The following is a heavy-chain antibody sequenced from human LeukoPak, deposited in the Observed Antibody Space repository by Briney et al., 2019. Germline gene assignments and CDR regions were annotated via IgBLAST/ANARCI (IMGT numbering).Heavy chain of an antibody. J-gene: IGHJ3*02. D-gene: IGHD6-13*01. Sequence: GGSLRLSCAASGFTFSSYAMSWVRQAPGKGLEWVSAISGSGGSTYYADSVKGRFTISRDNSKNTLYLQMNSLRAEDTAVYYCAKDRLLVGGSWYGDAFDIWGQGTMVTVSS. CDR3: AKDRLLVGGSWYGDAFDI. CDR1: GFTFSSYA. CDR2: ISGSGGST. V-gene: IGHV3-23*01.